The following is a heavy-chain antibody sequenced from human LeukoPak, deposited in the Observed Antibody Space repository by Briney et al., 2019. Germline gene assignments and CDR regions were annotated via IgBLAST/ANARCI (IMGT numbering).Heavy chain of an antibody. J-gene: IGHJ3*02. CDR1: GGSISSYY. D-gene: IGHD4-17*01. V-gene: IGHV4-59*01. CDR3: AREYGDYPSDAFDI. CDR2: IYYSGST. Sequence: SETLSLTCTVSGGSISSYYWSWIRQPPGKGLEWIGYIYYSGSTNYNPSLKSRVTISVDTSKNQFSLKLSSVTAADTAVYYCAREYGDYPSDAFDIWGQGTTVTVSS.